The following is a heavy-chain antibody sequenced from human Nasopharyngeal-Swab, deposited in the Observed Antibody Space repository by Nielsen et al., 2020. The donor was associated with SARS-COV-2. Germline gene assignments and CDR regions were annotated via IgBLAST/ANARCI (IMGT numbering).Heavy chain of an antibody. J-gene: IGHJ4*02. CDR3: ATDLGVRSSGDNDY. CDR2: FDPEDGET. Sequence: ASVKVSCKASGGTFSSYAISWVRQAPGKGLEWMGGFDPEDGETIYAQKFQGRVTITEDTPTDTAYMELSSLRSEDTAVYYCATDLGVRSSGDNDYWGQGTLVTVSS. D-gene: IGHD1-26*01. CDR1: GGTFSSYA. V-gene: IGHV1-24*01.